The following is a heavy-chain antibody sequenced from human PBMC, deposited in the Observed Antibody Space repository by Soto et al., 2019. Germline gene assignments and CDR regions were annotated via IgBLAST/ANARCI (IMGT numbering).Heavy chain of an antibody. V-gene: IGHV2-5*02. CDR2: VYWDDEK. D-gene: IGHD4-17*01. J-gene: IGHJ3*02. Sequence: QITLKESGPTLVKPTQTLTLTCTFSGFSLTKTGVGMGWLRQPQGKALEWLALVYWDDEKRYSPSLKSRLTTPTDTSKNQVVLTMPHMDPVDTATYYCAHKSLGDYVVWAFEIWGKGTLVTVSS. CDR1: GFSLTKTGVG. CDR3: AHKSLGDYVVWAFEI.